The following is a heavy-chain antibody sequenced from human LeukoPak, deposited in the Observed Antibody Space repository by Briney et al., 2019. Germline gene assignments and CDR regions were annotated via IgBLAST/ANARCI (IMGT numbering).Heavy chain of an antibody. Sequence: SETLSLTCAVYGGSFSGYYWSWIRQPPGKGLEWIGEINHSGSTNYNPSLKSRVTISIDTSKNQFSLKLSSVTAADTAVYYCARGEEQPYYYDSSGYYRIRSFGGAADYWGQGTLVTVSS. D-gene: IGHD3-22*01. CDR1: GGSFSGYY. CDR3: ARGEEQPYYYDSSGYYRIRSFGGAADY. J-gene: IGHJ4*02. V-gene: IGHV4-34*01. CDR2: INHSGST.